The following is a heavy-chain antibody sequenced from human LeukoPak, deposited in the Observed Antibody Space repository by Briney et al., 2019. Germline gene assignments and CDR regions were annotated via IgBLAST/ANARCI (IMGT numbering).Heavy chain of an antibody. V-gene: IGHV4-30-4*01. Sequence: PSETLSLTCTASGGSISSGDYYWSWIRQPPGKGLEWIGYIYYSGSTYYNPSLKSRVTISVDTSKNQFSLKLSSVTAADTAVYYCARAFRAIVGPVPDAFDIWGQGTMVTVSS. CDR2: IYYSGST. J-gene: IGHJ3*02. CDR3: ARAFRAIVGPVPDAFDI. D-gene: IGHD3-22*01. CDR1: GGSISSGDYY.